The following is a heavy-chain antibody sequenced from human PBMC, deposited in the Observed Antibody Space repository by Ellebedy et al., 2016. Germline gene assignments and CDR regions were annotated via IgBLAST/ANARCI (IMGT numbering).Heavy chain of an antibody. J-gene: IGHJ6*02. CDR2: IKQDGSEK. Sequence: GESLKISXAASGFTFSSYWMSWVRQAPGKGLEWVANIKQDGSEKYYVDSVKGRFTISRDNAKNSLYLQMNSLRAEDTAVYYCARDLRIVLMVYEAYGMDVWGQGTTVTVSS. CDR3: ARDLRIVLMVYEAYGMDV. D-gene: IGHD2-8*01. V-gene: IGHV3-7*03. CDR1: GFTFSSYW.